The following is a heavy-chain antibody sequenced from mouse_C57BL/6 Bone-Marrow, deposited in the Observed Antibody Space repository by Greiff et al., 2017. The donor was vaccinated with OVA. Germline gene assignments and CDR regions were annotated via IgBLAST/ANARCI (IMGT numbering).Heavy chain of an antibody. J-gene: IGHJ2*01. CDR1: GFTFSDYG. CDR3: ARTGYYGSSRYYFDY. CDR2: ISSGSSTI. D-gene: IGHD1-1*01. V-gene: IGHV5-17*01. Sequence: EVQLVESGGGLVKPGGSLKLSCAASGFTFSDYGMHWVRQAPEKGLEWVAYISSGSSTIYYADTVKGRFTISRDNAKNTLFLQMTSLRSEDTAMYYCARTGYYGSSRYYFDYRGQGTTLTVSS.